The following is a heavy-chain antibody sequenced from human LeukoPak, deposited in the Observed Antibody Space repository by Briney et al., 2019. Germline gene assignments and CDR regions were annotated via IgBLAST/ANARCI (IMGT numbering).Heavy chain of an antibody. Sequence: PSETLSLTCDVSGGSINDDYLSWIRQPPGRGLEWIGHIHHSGSTNNNASLDSLLTFSVDMSKYLFFLRLTALRAADTAIYYYARGPDLAKVGHWGQGILVIVCS. CDR3: ARGPDLAKVGH. V-gene: IGHV4-59*08. CDR2: IHHSGST. D-gene: IGHD1-14*01. CDR1: GGSINDDY. J-gene: IGHJ4*02.